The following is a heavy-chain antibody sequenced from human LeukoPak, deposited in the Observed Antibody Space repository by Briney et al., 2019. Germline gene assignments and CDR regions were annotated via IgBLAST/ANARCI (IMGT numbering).Heavy chain of an antibody. Sequence: GRSLRLSCAASGSTFSSYGMHWVRQAPGKGLEWVAVISYDGSNKYYADSVKGRFTISRDNSKNTLYLQMNSLRAEDTAVYYCAKNSDGGYSYGMVYFDYWGQGTLVTVSS. D-gene: IGHD5-18*01. V-gene: IGHV3-30*18. CDR2: ISYDGSNK. J-gene: IGHJ4*02. CDR3: AKNSDGGYSYGMVYFDY. CDR1: GSTFSSYG.